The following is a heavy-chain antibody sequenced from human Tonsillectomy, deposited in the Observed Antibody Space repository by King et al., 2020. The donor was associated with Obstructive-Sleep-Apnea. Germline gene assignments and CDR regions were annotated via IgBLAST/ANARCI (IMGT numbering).Heavy chain of an antibody. CDR1: GYSFTSYW. J-gene: IGHJ4*02. CDR3: ARARIAAAGTDY. Sequence: QLVQSGAEVKKPGESLRISCKGSGYSFTSYWISWVRQMPGKGLEWMGSIDPSDSYTNYSTAFQGHVTISADKSFSTAYLQWSSLKASDTAMYYCARARIAAAGTDYWGQGTLVTVSS. D-gene: IGHD6-13*01. V-gene: IGHV5-10-1*01. CDR2: IDPSDSYT.